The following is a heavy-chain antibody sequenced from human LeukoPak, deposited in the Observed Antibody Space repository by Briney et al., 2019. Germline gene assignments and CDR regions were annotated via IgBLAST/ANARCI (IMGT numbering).Heavy chain of an antibody. V-gene: IGHV1-2*02. D-gene: IGHD1-26*01. Sequence: ASVKVSCEASGYTFTGYYMHWVRQAPGQGLEWMGWINPNSGGTNYAQKFQGRVTMTRDTSISTAYMELSRLRSDDTAVYYCARDPWAARLEATLPDYWGQGTLVTVSS. CDR3: ARDPWAARLEATLPDY. J-gene: IGHJ4*02. CDR1: GYTFTGYY. CDR2: INPNSGGT.